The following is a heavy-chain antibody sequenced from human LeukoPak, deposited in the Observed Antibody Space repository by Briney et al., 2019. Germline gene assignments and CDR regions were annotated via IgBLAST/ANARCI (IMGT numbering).Heavy chain of an antibody. CDR1: KFIFTTYT. V-gene: IGHV3-23*01. J-gene: IGHJ6*02. CDR2: VSRGGAST. CDR3: AKDSYGLDV. Sequence: GGFLRLSCAVSKFIFTTYTMTWVRQAPGKGLEWVSSVSRGGASTYYADSVKGRFTISRDSSNNTVYLQMRSLRAEDTAVYYCAKDSYGLDVWGQGTTVSVSS.